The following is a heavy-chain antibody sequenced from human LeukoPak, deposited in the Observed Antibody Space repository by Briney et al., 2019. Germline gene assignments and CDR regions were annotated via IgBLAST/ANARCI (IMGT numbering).Heavy chain of an antibody. J-gene: IGHJ4*02. D-gene: IGHD1-26*01. Sequence: GGSLRLSCAASGFTLSTYWMHWVRQAPGKGLEWVSAISGSGGSTYYADSVKGRFTISRDNSKNTLYLQMNSLRAEDTAVYYCAKAYSGSYRFDYWGQGTLVTVPS. CDR1: GFTLSTYW. CDR2: ISGSGGST. CDR3: AKAYSGSYRFDY. V-gene: IGHV3-23*01.